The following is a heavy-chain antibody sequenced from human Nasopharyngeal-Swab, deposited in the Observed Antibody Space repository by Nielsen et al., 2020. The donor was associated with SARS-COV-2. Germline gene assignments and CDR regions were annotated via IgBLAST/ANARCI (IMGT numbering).Heavy chain of an antibody. V-gene: IGHV3-33*01. CDR2: IWYDGSNK. J-gene: IGHJ5*02. CDR1: GLTFSSYG. D-gene: IGHD1-26*01. Sequence: GESLKISCAASGLTFSSYGFHWVRQAPGKGLEWVAVIWYDGSNKYYADSVKGRFTISRDNSKNTLYLQMNSLRAEDTAVYYCARGANWFDPWGQGTLVTVSS. CDR3: ARGANWFDP.